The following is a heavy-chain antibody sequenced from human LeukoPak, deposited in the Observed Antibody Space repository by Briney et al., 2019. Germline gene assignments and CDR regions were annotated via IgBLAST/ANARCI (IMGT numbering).Heavy chain of an antibody. V-gene: IGHV4-39*07. D-gene: IGHD3-3*01. CDR1: GGSISSSSYY. CDR3: ASPTIFGVVTNLSYFDL. CDR2: IYYSGST. J-gene: IGHJ2*01. Sequence: PSETLSLTCTVSGGSISSSSYYWGWIRQPPGKGLEWIGSIYYSGSTYYNPSLKSRVTISVDTSKNQFSLKLSSATAADTAVYYCASPTIFGVVTNLSYFDLWGRGTLVTVSS.